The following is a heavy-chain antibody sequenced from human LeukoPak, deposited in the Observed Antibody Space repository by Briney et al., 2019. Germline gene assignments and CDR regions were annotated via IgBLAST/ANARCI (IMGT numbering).Heavy chain of an antibody. Sequence: SQTLSLTCTVSGGSTSSGDYYWSWIRQPPGKGLEWIGYIYYSGSTYYNPSLKSRVTISVDTSKNQFSLKLSSVTAADTAVYYSARGPPDCSGGSCYSGFDYWGQGTLVTVSS. J-gene: IGHJ4*02. CDR2: IYYSGST. D-gene: IGHD2-15*01. V-gene: IGHV4-30-4*01. CDR1: GGSTSSGDYY. CDR3: ARGPPDCSGGSCYSGFDY.